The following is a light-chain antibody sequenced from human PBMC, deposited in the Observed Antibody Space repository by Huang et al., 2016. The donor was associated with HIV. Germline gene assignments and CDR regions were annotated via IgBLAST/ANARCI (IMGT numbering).Light chain of an antibody. CDR1: QTVSSGY. V-gene: IGKV3-20*01. J-gene: IGKJ2*01. Sequence: EIVLTQSPGTLSLSPGERAPLSCRASQTVSSGYLAWYQPKPGQAPRLLIYGASTRATGIPDRFSGSGSGTDFSLTISRLEPEDFAVYFCQQYGSSRTFGQGTKLEIK. CDR2: GAS. CDR3: QQYGSSRT.